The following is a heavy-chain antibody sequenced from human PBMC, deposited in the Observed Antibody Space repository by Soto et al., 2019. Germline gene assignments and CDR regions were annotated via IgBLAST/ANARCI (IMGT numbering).Heavy chain of an antibody. J-gene: IGHJ5*02. V-gene: IGHV4-39*01. CDR1: GGSITSSSHF. D-gene: IGHD6-25*01. CDR3: AGQTFPIAAASYGRSNWFDP. CDR2: IYFTGNT. Sequence: SETLSLTCSASGGSITSSSHFWGWVRQPPGKGLEWIGTIYFTGNTYYTPSLKSRLTMSIDTSKNEFSLRLNSVTAADTAVYYCAGQTFPIAAASYGRSNWFDPWGPGPRVTVSS.